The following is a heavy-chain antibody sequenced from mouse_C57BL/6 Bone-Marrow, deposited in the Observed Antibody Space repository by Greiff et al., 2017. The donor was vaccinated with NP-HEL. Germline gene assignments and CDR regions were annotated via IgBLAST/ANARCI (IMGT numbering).Heavy chain of an antibody. D-gene: IGHD6-1*01. V-gene: IGHV1-63*01. CDR3: ARRQVYAMDY. J-gene: IGHJ4*01. Sequence: VKLVESGAELVRPGTSVKMSCKASGYTFTNYWIGWAKQRPGHGLEWIGDIYPGGGYTNYNEKFKGKATLTADKSSSTAYMQFSSLTSEDSAIYYCARRQVYAMDYWGQGTSVTVSS. CDR2: IYPGGGYT. CDR1: GYTFTNYW.